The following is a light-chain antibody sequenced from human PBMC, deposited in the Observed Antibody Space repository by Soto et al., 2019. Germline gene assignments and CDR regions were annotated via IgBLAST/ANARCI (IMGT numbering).Light chain of an antibody. Sequence: EIVLTQSPGTLSLSPGERATLSCRASQTVRTNYLAWFQHKPGQAPRRLIYGASSRATGIPDRFSGSGSGTDFTLTINRLEPEDFAVYFCQQYSDSPLTFGGGTKVEIK. J-gene: IGKJ4*01. CDR1: QTVRTNY. CDR3: QQYSDSPLT. V-gene: IGKV3-20*01. CDR2: GAS.